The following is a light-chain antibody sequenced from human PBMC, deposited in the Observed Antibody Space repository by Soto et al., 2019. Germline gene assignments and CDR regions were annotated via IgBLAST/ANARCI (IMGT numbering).Light chain of an antibody. CDR2: GAS. Sequence: EIVLKQSPGTLSLSPGERATLSCRASQSVSSSYLDWYQQKPGQAPRLLIYGASSRATGIPDRFSGSGSGTDFTLTISRLEPEDFAVYYCQQYGSSPRTFGQGTKLELK. V-gene: IGKV3-20*01. J-gene: IGKJ2*01. CDR1: QSVSSSY. CDR3: QQYGSSPRT.